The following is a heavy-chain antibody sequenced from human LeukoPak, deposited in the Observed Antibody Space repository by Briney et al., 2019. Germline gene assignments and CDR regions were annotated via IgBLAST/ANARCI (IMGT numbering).Heavy chain of an antibody. J-gene: IGHJ6*02. D-gene: IGHD3-10*01. CDR1: GFTFSSYD. V-gene: IGHV3-13*01. Sequence: GGPLRLSCAASGFTFSSYDMHWVRQATGKCLEWVSAIGTVGDTYYPGSVKGRFTISRENAKNSLYLQMNSLRAGDTAVYYCARGRGPYYYYGMDVWGQGTTVTVSS. CDR2: IGTVGDT. CDR3: ARGRGPYYYYGMDV.